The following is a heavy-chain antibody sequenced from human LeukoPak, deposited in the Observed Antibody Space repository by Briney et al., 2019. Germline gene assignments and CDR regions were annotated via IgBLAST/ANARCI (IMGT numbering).Heavy chain of an antibody. CDR3: ARGSNWGWNWFDP. D-gene: IGHD7-27*01. V-gene: IGHV1-2*02. Sequence: ASVKVSCKASGYTFTGYYLHWVRQAPGQGLEWMGWINPNSGGTNYAQKFQGRVTMTRDTSITTAYMELSRLTSDDTAAYYCARGSNWGWNWFDPWGQGTLVTVSS. CDR1: GYTFTGYY. CDR2: INPNSGGT. J-gene: IGHJ5*02.